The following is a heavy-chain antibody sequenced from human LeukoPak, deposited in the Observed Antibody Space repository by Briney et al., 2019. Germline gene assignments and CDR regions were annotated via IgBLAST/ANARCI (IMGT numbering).Heavy chain of an antibody. CDR1: GFTFRSHV. D-gene: IGHD6-6*01. CDR2: ISYAGRNK. V-gene: IGHV3-30*01. Sequence: PGWSLGLSCAGSGFTFRSHVMHWVLQAPGNWLELGAAISYAGRNKCYGDSVKGRFTISRHNSKNKLYVQMNRLRTEDTAVYYCATYQYSRSWPTFDYWGKGTLVTVSS. J-gene: IGHJ4*02. CDR3: ATYQYSRSWPTFDY.